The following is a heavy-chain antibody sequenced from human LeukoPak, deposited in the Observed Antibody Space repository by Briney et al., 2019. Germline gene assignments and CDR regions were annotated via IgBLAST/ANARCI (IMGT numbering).Heavy chain of an antibody. V-gene: IGHV4-61*09. CDR2: VYTSGST. CDR1: GVSITRGGDY. J-gene: IGHJ4*02. Sequence: SETLSLTCTVSGVSITRGGDYWLWIRQPAGKGLEWIGHVYTSGSTKYNPSLKTPVSISLDTSKNHFSLKVDSVTAADTAVYYCARASGIEDYWGQGTLVIVSS. CDR3: ARASGIEDY. D-gene: IGHD3-10*01.